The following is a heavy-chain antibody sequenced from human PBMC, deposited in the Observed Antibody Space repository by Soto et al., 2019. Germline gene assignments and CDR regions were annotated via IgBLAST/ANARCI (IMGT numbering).Heavy chain of an antibody. D-gene: IGHD1-7*01. CDR2: IIPIFGTA. V-gene: IGHV1-69*12. J-gene: IGHJ6*02. CDR3: AGPPELTRIYYYYGMDV. Sequence: QVQLVQSGAEVKKPGSSVKVSCKASGGTFSSYAISWVRQAPGQGLEWMGGIIPIFGTANYAQKFQGRVTITEDESKSTGYMELSSLRSEDTAVYYCAGPPELTRIYYYYGMDVWGQGTTVTVSS. CDR1: GGTFSSYA.